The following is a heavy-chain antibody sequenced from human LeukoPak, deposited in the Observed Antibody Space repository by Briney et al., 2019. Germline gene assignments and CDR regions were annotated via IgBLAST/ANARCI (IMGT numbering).Heavy chain of an antibody. J-gene: IGHJ4*02. CDR3: ARHPKSSMGSGTNY. Sequence: SETLSLTCAVYGGSFSGYYWSWIRQPPGKGLEWIGEINHSGSTNYNPSLKSRATISVDTSKNQFSLKLSSVTAADTAVYYCARHPKSSMGSGTNYWGQGTLVTVSS. CDR1: GGSFSGYY. V-gene: IGHV4-34*01. D-gene: IGHD3-10*01. CDR2: INHSGST.